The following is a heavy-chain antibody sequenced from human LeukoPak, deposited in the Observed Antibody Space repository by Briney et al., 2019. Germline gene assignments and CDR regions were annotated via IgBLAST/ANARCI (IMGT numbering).Heavy chain of an antibody. J-gene: IGHJ3*02. V-gene: IGHV4-59*01. Sequence: SETLSLTCTVSGCSISSDYWSWIRQPPGKGLEWIGYFSNSGSTNYYPSLKSRVTISVDTTKSQFSLKLRFMTDAEAVVYCCGKYYHDSSGYGAFDIWGQGTMVTVSS. CDR2: FSNSGST. CDR3: GKYYHDSSGYGAFDI. CDR1: GCSISSDY. D-gene: IGHD3-22*01.